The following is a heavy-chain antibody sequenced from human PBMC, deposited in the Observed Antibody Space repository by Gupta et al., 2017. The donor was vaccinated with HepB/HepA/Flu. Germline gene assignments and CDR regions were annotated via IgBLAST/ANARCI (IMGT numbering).Heavy chain of an antibody. CDR1: AYTFTGYY. J-gene: IGHJ5*02. CDR3: ERDSKKNWFDP. CDR2: INCNNGDT. V-gene: IGHV1-2*02. Sequence: QVQLVQSGDEVKKPGASVKVSCKASAYTFTGYYIHWVRQAPGQGYEWMGWINCNNGDTRYAQKFQDRVTMTRDTSTNTAYMELSSLRVDDTALYFCERDSKKNWFDPWGQGTLVTISS.